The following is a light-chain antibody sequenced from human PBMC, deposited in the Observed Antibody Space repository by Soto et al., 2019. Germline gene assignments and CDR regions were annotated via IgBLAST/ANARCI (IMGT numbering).Light chain of an antibody. CDR2: GYT. V-gene: IGLV1-40*01. J-gene: IGLJ2*01. CDR1: SSNIGTDYD. CDR3: QSYDSSLNAVI. Sequence: QAVVTQPPSVSGAPGQRVTLSCIGSSSNIGTDYDVHWYRQVPGTAPKLLIYGYTNRPSRVPERFSGSRSGSSASLVITDLRAEDEGHYFCQSYDSSLNAVIFGGGTKLTVL.